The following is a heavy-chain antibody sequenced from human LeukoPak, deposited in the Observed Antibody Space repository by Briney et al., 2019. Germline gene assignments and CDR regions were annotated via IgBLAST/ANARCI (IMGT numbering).Heavy chain of an antibody. CDR2: INWNGGTT. J-gene: IGHJ4*02. D-gene: IGHD3-22*01. CDR1: GFTFDDYG. CDR3: ARGGVSSGYYPFDY. V-gene: IGHV3-20*04. Sequence: GGSLRLXCAASGFTFDDYGMNWVRQVPGKGLEWVSGINWNGGTTGYAAFVKGRFTISRDNAKNSLYLQMNSLRAEDTALYYCARGGVSSGYYPFDYWGPGTLVTVSS.